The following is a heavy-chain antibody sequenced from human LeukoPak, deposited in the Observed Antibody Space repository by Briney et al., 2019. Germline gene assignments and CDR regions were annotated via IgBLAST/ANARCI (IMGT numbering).Heavy chain of an antibody. CDR2: ISGSGGNT. D-gene: IGHD3-10*01. Sequence: GGSLGLSCAASGFTFRTYAMSWVRQAPVKGLEWVSAISGSGGNTYYADSVKGRFTISRDNSKNTLYLQMNSLRAEDTAVYYCAKEESGPRVDYWGQGTLVTVSS. CDR1: GFTFRTYA. V-gene: IGHV3-23*01. J-gene: IGHJ4*02. CDR3: AKEESGPRVDY.